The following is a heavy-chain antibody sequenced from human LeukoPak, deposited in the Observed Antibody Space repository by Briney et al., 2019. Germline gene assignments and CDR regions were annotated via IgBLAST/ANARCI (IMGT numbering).Heavy chain of an antibody. CDR3: AIGGDSSTSCYRCFDY. J-gene: IGHJ4*02. V-gene: IGHV5-51*01. D-gene: IGHD2-2*02. CDR1: GSIFMSYW. Sequence: GASLEISCQGSGSIFMSYWIGWVRRLPGKGLEGMGLIYPGASDTRYSPSFQGQVTISADKSISTAYLQWSSLKASDTAMYYCAIGGDSSTSCYRCFDYWGQGTLVTVSS. CDR2: IYPGASDT.